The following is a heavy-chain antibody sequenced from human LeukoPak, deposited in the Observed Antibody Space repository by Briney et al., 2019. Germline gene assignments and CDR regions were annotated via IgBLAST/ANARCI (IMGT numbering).Heavy chain of an antibody. D-gene: IGHD2-21*01. CDR2: IGGSGRDI. CDR3: AKTAQAYEY. V-gene: IGHV3-11*01. CDR1: GFTFSDSY. Sequence: PGGSLRLSCVASGFTFSDSYMSWVRQTPERGLECISYIGGSGRDIKYADSVKGRFTISRDNAKNALYLQMNSLRAEDTAVYCCAKTAQAYEYWGQGTQVTVSS. J-gene: IGHJ4*02.